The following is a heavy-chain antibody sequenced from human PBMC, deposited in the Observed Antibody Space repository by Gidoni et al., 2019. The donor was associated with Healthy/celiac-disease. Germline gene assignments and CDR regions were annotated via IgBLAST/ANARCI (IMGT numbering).Heavy chain of an antibody. J-gene: IGHJ4*02. CDR1: GFTFSNAW. CDR3: TTEGWWLLQDY. D-gene: IGHD5-12*01. V-gene: IGHV3-15*01. CDR2: IKSKTDGGTT. Sequence: EVQLVESGGGLLKPGGSLRLACAAPGFTFSNAWISWVRQAPGKGLEWVGRIKSKTDGGTTDYAAPVKGRFTISRDDSKNTLYLQMNSLKTEDTAVYYCTTEGWWLLQDYWGQGTLVTVSS.